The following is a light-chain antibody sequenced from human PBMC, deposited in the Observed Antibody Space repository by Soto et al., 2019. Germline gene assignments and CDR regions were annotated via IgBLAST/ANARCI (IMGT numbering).Light chain of an antibody. V-gene: IGLV1-40*01. CDR2: GDT. Sequence: QLVLTQPPSVSGAPGQRVTISCTGSSSNIGTGYDVHWYQQLPGTAPKLLIYGDTNRPSGVPDRFSGSKSATSASLAITGLQAEDEADYYCQSYDSSLSGSDVVFGGGTKLTVL. CDR1: SSNIGTGYD. CDR3: QSYDSSLSGSDVV. J-gene: IGLJ2*01.